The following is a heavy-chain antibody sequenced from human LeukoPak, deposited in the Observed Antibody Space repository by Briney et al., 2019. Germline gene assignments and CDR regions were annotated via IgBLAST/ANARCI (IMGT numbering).Heavy chain of an antibody. D-gene: IGHD6-13*01. V-gene: IGHV3-9*01. CDR2: ISWNSGSI. CDR3: ARAAGPHQIAAAGKNWFDP. Sequence: GGSLRLSCAASGFTFDDYAMHWVRQAPGKGLEWVSGISWNSGSIGYADSVKGRFTISRDNAKNSLHLQMNSLRAEDTALYYCARAAGPHQIAAAGKNWFDPWGQGTLVTVSS. J-gene: IGHJ5*02. CDR1: GFTFDDYA.